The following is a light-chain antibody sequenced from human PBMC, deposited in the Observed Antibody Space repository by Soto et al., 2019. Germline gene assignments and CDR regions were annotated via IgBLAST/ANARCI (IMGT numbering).Light chain of an antibody. V-gene: IGKV1-27*01. J-gene: IGKJ3*01. CDR2: AAS. CDR3: QRYNSVPPVT. CDR1: QGISNY. Sequence: DIQMTQSPSSLSASVGDRVTITCRASQGISNYLAWYQQQPGKPPKLLTYAASTLQSGVPSRFSGSGSGTDFTLTISSLQPEDVATYYCQRYNSVPPVTFGPGTKVNL.